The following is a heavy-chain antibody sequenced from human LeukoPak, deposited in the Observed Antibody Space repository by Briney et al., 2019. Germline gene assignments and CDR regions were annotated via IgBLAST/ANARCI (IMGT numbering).Heavy chain of an antibody. CDR3: ARDQGSSSLLHDAFDI. V-gene: IGHV1-3*01. D-gene: IGHD6-6*01. Sequence: ASVKVSCKASGYTFTSYAVHWVRQAPGQRLEWMGWINAGNGNTKYSQKFQGRVTITRDTSASTAYMELSSLRSEDTAVYYCARDQGSSSLLHDAFDIWGQGTMVTVSS. J-gene: IGHJ3*02. CDR1: GYTFTSYA. CDR2: INAGNGNT.